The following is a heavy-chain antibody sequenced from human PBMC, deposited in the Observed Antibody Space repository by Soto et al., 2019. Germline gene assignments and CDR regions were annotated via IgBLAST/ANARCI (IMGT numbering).Heavy chain of an antibody. CDR2: INHSGST. CDR1: GGSFSGYY. V-gene: IGHV4-34*01. CDR3: ARGPIFYYSDSSGYYGMDV. D-gene: IGHD3-22*01. Sequence: PSETLSLTCAVYGGSFSGYYWSWIRQPPGKGLEWIGEINHSGSTNYNPSLKSRVPISVAQSQNQLSMKMSSVTAADTAVYYCARGPIFYYSDSSGYYGMDVWGQGTTVT. J-gene: IGHJ6*02.